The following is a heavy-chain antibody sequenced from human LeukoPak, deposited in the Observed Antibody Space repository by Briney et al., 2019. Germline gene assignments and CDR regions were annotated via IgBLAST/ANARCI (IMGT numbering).Heavy chain of an antibody. CDR3: ARGNRYSGSYSKDY. D-gene: IGHD1-26*01. Sequence: WASVKVSCKASGYTFTSYAMHWVRQAPGQRLEWMGWINAGNGNTKYSQKFQGRVTITRDTSASTAYMELSSLRSDDTAVYYCARGNRYSGSYSKDYWGQGTLVTVSS. CDR2: INAGNGNT. CDR1: GYTFTSYA. V-gene: IGHV1-3*01. J-gene: IGHJ4*02.